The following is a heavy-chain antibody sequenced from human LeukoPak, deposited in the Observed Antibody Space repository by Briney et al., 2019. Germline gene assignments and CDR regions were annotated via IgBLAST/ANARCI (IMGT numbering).Heavy chain of an antibody. CDR2: ISGSGGST. V-gene: IGHV3-23*01. CDR3: AKDQSQIPTRFDY. J-gene: IGHJ4*02. Sequence: GGSLRLSCAASGFTFSSYAMSWVRQAPGKGLEWVSTISGSGGSTYHADSVKGRFTISRDNSKNTLYLQMNSLRAEDTAVYYCAKDQSQIPTRFDYWGQGTLVTVSS. D-gene: IGHD5-24*01. CDR1: GFTFSSYA.